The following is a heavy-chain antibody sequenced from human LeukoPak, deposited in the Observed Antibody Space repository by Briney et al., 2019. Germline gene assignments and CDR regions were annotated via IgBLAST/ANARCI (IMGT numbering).Heavy chain of an antibody. D-gene: IGHD3-10*01. Sequence: SVKVSCKASGGTFSSYAISWVRQAPGQGLEWMGWISAYNGNTNYAQKLQGRVTMTTDTSTSTAYMELRSLRSDDTAVYYCARDLEDSGSYFNWFGPWGQGTLVTVSS. J-gene: IGHJ5*02. V-gene: IGHV1-18*01. CDR2: ISAYNGNT. CDR3: ARDLEDSGSYFNWFGP. CDR1: GGTFSSYA.